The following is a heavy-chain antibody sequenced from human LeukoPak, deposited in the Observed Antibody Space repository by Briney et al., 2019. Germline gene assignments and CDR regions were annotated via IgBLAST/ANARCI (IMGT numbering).Heavy chain of an antibody. CDR2: IWNDGSHK. D-gene: IGHD3-22*01. V-gene: IGHV3-33*06. J-gene: IGHJ4*02. CDR3: AKNGPLNYYDGGGYPDY. CDR1: GLSFSDYG. Sequence: GGSLRLSCVASGLSFSDYGMHWVRQAPGKGLEWVAVIWNDGSHKYYADSVKGRFTISRDNSPNTLYLQMDSLRAEDTAVYYCAKNGPLNYYDGGGYPDYWGQGTLVTVSS.